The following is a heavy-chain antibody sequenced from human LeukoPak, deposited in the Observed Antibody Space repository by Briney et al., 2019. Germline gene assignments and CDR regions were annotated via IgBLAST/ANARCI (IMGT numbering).Heavy chain of an antibody. V-gene: IGHV1-2*02. CDR1: GYTFTGYF. CDR3: ARTPMGGHFYMDV. J-gene: IGHJ6*03. D-gene: IGHD1-26*01. CDR2: INPNSGGT. Sequence: GASVKVSCKASGYTFTGYFIHWVRQAPGQGLEWMGWINPNSGGTNYAQKFQGRVTMTWDTSMSTAYMALSSLTSDDTAVFFCARTPMGGHFYMDVWGKGTAVIVSS.